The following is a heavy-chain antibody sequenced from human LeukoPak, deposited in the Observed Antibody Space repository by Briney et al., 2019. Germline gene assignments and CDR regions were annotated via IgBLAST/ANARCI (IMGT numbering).Heavy chain of an antibody. J-gene: IGHJ5*02. CDR1: GITFSSYG. CDR2: ISSTGGTT. D-gene: IGHD4-17*01. V-gene: IGHV3-23*01. CDR3: AKSVVVPYAYGDYGGSP. Sequence: GGSLRLSCAASGITFSSYGMSWVRQAPGKGLEWVSSISSTGGTTYYADSVKGRFTISRDNSKNTLYLQMNSLRAEDTAVYYCAKSVVVPYAYGDYGGSPWGQGTLVTVSS.